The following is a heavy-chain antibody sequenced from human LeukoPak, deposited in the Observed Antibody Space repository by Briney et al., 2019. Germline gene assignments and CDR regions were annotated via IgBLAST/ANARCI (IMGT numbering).Heavy chain of an antibody. CDR1: GGTISRYY. D-gene: IGHD1-26*01. CDR3: ARHESAVGALFF. V-gene: IGHV4-59*08. CDR2: IYSSGST. J-gene: IGHJ4*02. Sequence: PSETLSLTCTVSGGTISRYYWSWIRQSPGGGLEWIGYIYSSGSTNSNPSLKSRVSISVDMSKNQFSLKLSSVTAADTAVYYCARHESAVGALFFWGQGTLVTVSS.